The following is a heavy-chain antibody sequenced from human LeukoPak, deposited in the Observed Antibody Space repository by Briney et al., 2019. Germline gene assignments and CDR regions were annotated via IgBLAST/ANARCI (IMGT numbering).Heavy chain of an antibody. CDR2: ITGSGGST. CDR3: AKDRASSLRTYYFDY. D-gene: IGHD1-1*01. J-gene: IGHJ4*02. V-gene: IGHV3-23*01. Sequence: GGSLRLSCAASGFTFSSYSMNWVRQAPGKGLEWVSAITGSGGSTYYADSVKGRFTISRDNSKNTLYLQMNSLRAEDTAVYYCAKDRASSLRTYYFDYWGQGTLVTVSS. CDR1: GFTFSSYS.